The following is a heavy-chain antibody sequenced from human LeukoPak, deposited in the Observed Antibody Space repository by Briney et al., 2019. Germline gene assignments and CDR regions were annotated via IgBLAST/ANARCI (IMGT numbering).Heavy chain of an antibody. CDR2: IIPIFGTA. CDR1: GGTFTSYA. D-gene: IGHD2-2*01. CDR3: ARGKLMEGARYCSSTSCYWTPAFDI. Sequence: SVKVSCKASGGTFTSYAIRWVRQAPGQGLEWMGGIIPIFGTANYAQKFQGGVTITTDESTSTAYMELSRLRSEDTAVYYCARGKLMEGARYCSSTSCYWTPAFDIWGQGTMVTVST. V-gene: IGHV1-69*05. J-gene: IGHJ3*02.